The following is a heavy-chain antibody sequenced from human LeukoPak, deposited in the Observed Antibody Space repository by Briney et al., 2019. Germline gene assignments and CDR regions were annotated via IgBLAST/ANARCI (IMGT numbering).Heavy chain of an antibody. V-gene: IGHV3-23*01. CDR1: GLTFISYV. CDR3: VQEGPRGLAFDI. CDR2: ISGSGGGT. Sequence: PGRSLTLSCDAAGLTFISYVMSSVRHQPGKWPGWVSGISGSGGGTYYADSVKGRFAISRDNSKNNLYLQMNSLRAEDTAVYYCVQEGPRGLAFDIWGQGTKVTVSS. J-gene: IGHJ3*02.